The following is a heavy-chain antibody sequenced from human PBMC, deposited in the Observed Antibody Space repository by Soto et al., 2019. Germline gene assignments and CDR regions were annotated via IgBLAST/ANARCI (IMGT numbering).Heavy chain of an antibody. Sequence: QVQLQESGPGLVKPSETLSLTCTVSGVSISTYYWTWIRQPPGKGLEWIGQVFYSVNTNYNPSHKSRVTISVAASRNQFSLRLSSVTAADTAMYYCASRDYNDAFDIWGQGTLVTVSS. CDR1: GVSISTYY. J-gene: IGHJ3*02. CDR2: VFYSVNT. CDR3: ASRDYNDAFDI. D-gene: IGHD4-4*01. V-gene: IGHV4-59*01.